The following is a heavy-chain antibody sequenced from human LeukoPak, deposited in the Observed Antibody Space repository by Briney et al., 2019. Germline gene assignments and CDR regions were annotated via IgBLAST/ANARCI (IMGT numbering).Heavy chain of an antibody. V-gene: IGHV4-34*01. CDR1: GGSFSGYY. D-gene: IGHD2-8*01. J-gene: IGHJ4*02. Sequence: SETLSLTCAVYGGSFSGYYWSWIRQPPGKGLEWIGEINHSGSTNYNPSLKSRVTISVDTSENQFSLKLSSVTAADTAVYYCASRVGCTNGVCSGVFDYWGQGTLVTVSS. CDR3: ASRVGCTNGVCSGVFDY. CDR2: INHSGST.